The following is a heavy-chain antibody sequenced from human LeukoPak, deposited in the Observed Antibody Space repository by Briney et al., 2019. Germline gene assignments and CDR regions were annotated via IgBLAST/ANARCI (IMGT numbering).Heavy chain of an antibody. D-gene: IGHD2-2*01. Sequence: ASVKVSCKVSGYTLTELSMHWVRQAPGKGLEWMGGFDPEDGETIYAQKFQGRVTMTEDTSTDTAYMELSSLRSEDTAVYYCATAPARQGSTSHFDYWGQGTLVTVSS. CDR1: GYTLTELS. V-gene: IGHV1-24*01. CDR2: FDPEDGET. J-gene: IGHJ4*02. CDR3: ATAPARQGSTSHFDY.